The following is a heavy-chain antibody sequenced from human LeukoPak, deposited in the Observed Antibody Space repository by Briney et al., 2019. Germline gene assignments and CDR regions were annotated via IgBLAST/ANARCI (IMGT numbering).Heavy chain of an antibody. J-gene: IGHJ6*03. CDR3: AKDRGGDCSGGRCYYYYYYMDV. CDR2: IRYDGSKK. Sequence: GGSLRLSCAASGFTFSSYGMHWVRQAPGKGLEWVAFIRYDGSKKYYADSVKGRFTISRDNSKNTLYLQMNTLRAEDTAVYYCAKDRGGDCSGGRCYYYYYYMDVWGKGTTVTVSS. D-gene: IGHD2-15*01. CDR1: GFTFSSYG. V-gene: IGHV3-30*02.